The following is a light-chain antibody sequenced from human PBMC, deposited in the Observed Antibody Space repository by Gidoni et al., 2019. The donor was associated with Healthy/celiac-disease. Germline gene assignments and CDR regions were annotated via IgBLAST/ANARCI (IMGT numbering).Light chain of an antibody. J-gene: IGKJ4*01. CDR2: AAS. V-gene: IGKV1-39*01. Sequence: DSQMTQYPSSLSASVGDRVTITCRASQSISSYLNWYQQKPGKAPKLLIYAASSLQSGVPSRFSGSGSGTDFTLTISSLQPEDFATYYCQQSYSTLLTFGGGTKVEIK. CDR3: QQSYSTLLT. CDR1: QSISSY.